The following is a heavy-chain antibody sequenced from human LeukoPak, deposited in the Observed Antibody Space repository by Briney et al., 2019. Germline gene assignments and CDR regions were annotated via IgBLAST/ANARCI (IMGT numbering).Heavy chain of an antibody. D-gene: IGHD3-22*01. CDR1: GFTFSSYE. CDR3: ARELRSSGFDY. Sequence: GGSLRLSCAASGFTFSSYEMNWVRQAPGKGLEWVSYISSGGSTIYYADSVKGRFTISRDNAKNSLYLQMNSLRAEDTAVYYCARELRSSGFDYWGQGTLVTVSS. J-gene: IGHJ4*02. V-gene: IGHV3-48*03. CDR2: ISSGGSTI.